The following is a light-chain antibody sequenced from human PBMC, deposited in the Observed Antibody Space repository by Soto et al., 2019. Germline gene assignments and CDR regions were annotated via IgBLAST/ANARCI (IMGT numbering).Light chain of an antibody. Sequence: IRMTPSPSSLSASVGDRVTITCRASQSITSYLNWYQQKPGKAPKLLIYAASSLQSGLPSRFTGSGSGTDFTLTISSLQPEDFATYYCQQSYSTPQSFGPGTKVDIK. CDR2: AAS. CDR1: QSITSY. J-gene: IGKJ3*01. V-gene: IGKV1-39*01. CDR3: QQSYSTPQS.